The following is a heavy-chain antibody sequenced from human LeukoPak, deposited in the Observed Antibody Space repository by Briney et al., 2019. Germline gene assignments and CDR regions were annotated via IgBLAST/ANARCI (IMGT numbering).Heavy chain of an antibody. CDR1: GFTFSSYA. CDR2: ISGSGGST. CDR3: AKALSIAVAGTDAFDI. Sequence: QPGGPLRLSCAASGFTFSSYAMSWVRQAPGKGLEWVSAISGSGGSTYYADSVKGRFTISRDNSKNTLYLQMNSLRAEDTAVYYCAKALSIAVAGTDAFDIWGQGTMVTVSS. J-gene: IGHJ3*02. V-gene: IGHV3-23*01. D-gene: IGHD6-19*01.